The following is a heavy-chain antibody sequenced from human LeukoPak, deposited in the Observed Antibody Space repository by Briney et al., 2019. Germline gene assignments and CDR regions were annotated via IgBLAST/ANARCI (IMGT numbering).Heavy chain of an antibody. Sequence: GGSLRLSCAASGFTFSDYYMSWIRQAPGKGLEWVSYISSSGSTIYYADSVKGRFTISRDNAKNSLYLQMNSLRAEDTAVYYCATRNHYYDSSGYCFDYWGQGTLVTVSS. J-gene: IGHJ4*02. CDR1: GFTFSDYY. CDR2: ISSSGSTI. CDR3: ATRNHYYDSSGYCFDY. V-gene: IGHV3-11*04. D-gene: IGHD3-22*01.